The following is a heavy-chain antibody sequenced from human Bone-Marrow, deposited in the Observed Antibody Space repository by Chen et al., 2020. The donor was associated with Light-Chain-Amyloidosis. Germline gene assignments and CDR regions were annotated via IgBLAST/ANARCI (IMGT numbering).Heavy chain of an antibody. Sequence: QVQLVQSGAEVKRPGASVKVSCKASGYTFIRYGMSWVRQAPGQGLEWMGWIGAYDGRTNYAQKFQGRVTMTTDTSTGTAYMELRSLRSDDTAVYYCARDYYYGSGSYDKWEDYFDYWGQGTLVTVSS. CDR2: IGAYDGRT. CDR1: GYTFIRYG. V-gene: IGHV1-18*01. CDR3: ARDYYYGSGSYDKWEDYFDY. D-gene: IGHD3-10*01. J-gene: IGHJ4*02.